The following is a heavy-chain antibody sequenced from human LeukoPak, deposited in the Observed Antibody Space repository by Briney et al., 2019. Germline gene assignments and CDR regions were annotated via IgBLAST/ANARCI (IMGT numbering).Heavy chain of an antibody. D-gene: IGHD4-11*01. J-gene: IGHJ2*01. V-gene: IGHV3-48*01. Sequence: GGSLRLSCAASGFTFSSYSMNWVRQAPGKGLEWVSYISSSSSTIYYADSVKGRFTISRDNAKNSLYLQMNSLRAEDTAVYYCAKDSAYSNTYWYFDLWGRGTLVTVSS. CDR2: ISSSSSTI. CDR3: AKDSAYSNTYWYFDL. CDR1: GFTFSSYS.